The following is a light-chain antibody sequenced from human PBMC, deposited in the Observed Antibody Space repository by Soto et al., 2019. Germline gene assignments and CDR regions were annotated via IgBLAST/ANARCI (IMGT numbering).Light chain of an antibody. J-gene: IGKJ4*01. V-gene: IGKV3D-15*01. CDR2: SAS. CDR1: QSLTSD. CDR3: QQYHNWPIT. Sequence: EIVMTQSPATLSVSPGETASLSCRASQSLTSDLAWYQQKPGQAPRLLIYSASTRATGIPARFSGSVSRTEFTLPISSLQSEDFANYFCQQYHNWPITFGGGTRVEIK.